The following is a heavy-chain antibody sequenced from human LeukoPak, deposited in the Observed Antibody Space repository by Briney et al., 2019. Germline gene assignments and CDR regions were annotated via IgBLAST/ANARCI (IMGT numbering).Heavy chain of an antibody. D-gene: IGHD3-22*01. V-gene: IGHV3-33*01. J-gene: IGHJ3*02. Sequence: GRSLRLSCAASGFTFSSYGMHWVRQAPGKGLEWVAVIWYDGSNKYYADSVKGRFAISRDNSKNTLYLQMNSLRAEDTAVYYCARDSVDCSGYIAFDIWGQGTMVTVSS. CDR1: GFTFSSYG. CDR2: IWYDGSNK. CDR3: ARDSVDCSGYIAFDI.